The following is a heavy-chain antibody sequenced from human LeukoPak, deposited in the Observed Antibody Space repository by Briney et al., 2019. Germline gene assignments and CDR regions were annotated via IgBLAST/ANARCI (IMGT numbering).Heavy chain of an antibody. D-gene: IGHD3-16*01. CDR1: GFTFSRYW. CDR3: AKDTYAFLNY. J-gene: IGHJ4*02. Sequence: SGGSLRLSCAASGFTFSRYWMRWARQAPGKGLEWVGNMNQDGSEKYYVASVKGRFTISRDNAKSSLYLQMNSLRAEDTAVYYCAKDTYAFLNYWGQESRVTVPS. V-gene: IGHV3-7*01. CDR2: MNQDGSEK.